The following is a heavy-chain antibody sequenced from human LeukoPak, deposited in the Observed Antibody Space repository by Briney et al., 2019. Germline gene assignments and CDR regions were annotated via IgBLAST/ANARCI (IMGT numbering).Heavy chain of an antibody. V-gene: IGHV3-23*01. CDR2: ISGSGGST. CDR1: GFTFSDYY. CDR3: AKLFRLLRFLEPENY. J-gene: IGHJ4*02. Sequence: GGSLRLSCAASGFTFSDYYMSWIRQAPGKGLEWVSAISGSGGSTYYADSVKGRFTISRDNSKNTLYLQMNSLRAEDTAVYYCAKLFRLLRFLEPENYWGQGTLVTVSS. D-gene: IGHD3-3*01.